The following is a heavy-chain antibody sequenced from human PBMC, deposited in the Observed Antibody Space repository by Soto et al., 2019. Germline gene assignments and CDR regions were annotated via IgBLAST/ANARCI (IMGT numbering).Heavy chain of an antibody. CDR3: ARDRGGVRLLWFGEYTPDAFDI. Sequence: SEGLSLTRPFSGGSTSSYYWGWVRQPPGKGLEWFGYIYYSGSTNYTPSLQSRVTISVDTSKNQFSLKLSSVTAADTAVYYCARDRGGVRLLWFGEYTPDAFDIWGQGTMVTVSS. D-gene: IGHD3-10*01. J-gene: IGHJ3*02. CDR2: IYYSGST. V-gene: IGHV4-59*01. CDR1: GGSTSSYY.